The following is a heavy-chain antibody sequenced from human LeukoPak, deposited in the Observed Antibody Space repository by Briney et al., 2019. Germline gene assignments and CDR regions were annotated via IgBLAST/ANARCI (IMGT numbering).Heavy chain of an antibody. J-gene: IGHJ5*02. D-gene: IGHD1-26*01. CDR3: ARGWAAPFDP. V-gene: IGHV1-69*13. CDR2: IIPIVGTT. CDR1: GYTFTSYD. Sequence: GASVKVSCKASGYTFTSYDINWVRQATGQGLEWMGGIIPIVGTTNYAQKFQGRVTITADESTRTAYMELSSLRSEDTAVYYCARGWAAPFDPWGQGTLVTVSS.